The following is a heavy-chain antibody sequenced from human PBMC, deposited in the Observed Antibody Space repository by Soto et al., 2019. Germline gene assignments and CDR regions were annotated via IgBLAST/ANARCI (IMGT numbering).Heavy chain of an antibody. V-gene: IGHV4-34*01. Sequence: LTCAVYGGSFSGYYWSWIRQPPGKGLEWIGEINHSGSTNYNPSLKSRVTISVDTSKNQFSLKLSSVTAADTAVYYCARVYDFWRYGMDVWGQGTTVTVSS. CDR3: ARVYDFWRYGMDV. CDR1: GGSFSGYY. J-gene: IGHJ6*02. CDR2: INHSGST. D-gene: IGHD3-3*01.